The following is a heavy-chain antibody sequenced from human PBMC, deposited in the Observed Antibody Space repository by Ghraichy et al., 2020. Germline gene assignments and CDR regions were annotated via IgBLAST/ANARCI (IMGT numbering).Heavy chain of an antibody. V-gene: IGHV3-23*01. CDR2: ISGSGSST. CDR3: AKHIESPPSGMDV. Sequence: GGLRLSCAASGFTFSNSAVSWVRQAPGKGLEWVSSISGSGSSTNYADSVKGRFTISRDNFKSTLYLQMSSLRDDDTAVYYCAKHIESPPSGMDVWGQGTTVTVSS. J-gene: IGHJ6*02. CDR1: GFTFSNSA.